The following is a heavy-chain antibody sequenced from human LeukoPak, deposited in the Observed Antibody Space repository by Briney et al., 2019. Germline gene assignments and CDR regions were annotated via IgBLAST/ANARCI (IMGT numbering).Heavy chain of an antibody. CDR3: ARARITIFGVVRGNYYFDY. V-gene: IGHV3-11*01. J-gene: IGHJ4*02. D-gene: IGHD3-3*01. CDR2: ISSSGSTI. Sequence: GGSLRPSCAASGFTFSDYYMSWIRQAPGKGLEWVSYISSSGSTIYYADSVKGRFTISRDNAKNSLYLQMNSLRAEDTAVYYCARARITIFGVVRGNYYFDYWGQGTLVTVSS. CDR1: GFTFSDYY.